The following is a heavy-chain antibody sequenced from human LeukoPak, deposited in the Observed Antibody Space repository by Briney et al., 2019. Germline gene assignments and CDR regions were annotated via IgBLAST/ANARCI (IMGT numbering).Heavy chain of an antibody. D-gene: IGHD1-26*01. CDR2: IRQDGYEI. CDR3: ASHHSWELQGAFDY. Sequence: GGSLRLSCAASGFGFRSHWMTWVRQAPGKGLEWVANIRQDGYEINYVDSVKGRFTISRDNAKTSLFLQMNSLRAEDTAVYYCASHHSWELQGAFDYWGQGTLVTVSS. J-gene: IGHJ4*02. V-gene: IGHV3-7*01. CDR1: GFGFRSHW.